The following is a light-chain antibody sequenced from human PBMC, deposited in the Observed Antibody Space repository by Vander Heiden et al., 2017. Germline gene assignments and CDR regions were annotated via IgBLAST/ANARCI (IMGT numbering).Light chain of an antibody. Sequence: QPPSLSVSPGQTASITCSGDKLGDKYAYWYQQKPGQSPVLVIYQDSKRPSGIPERFSGSNSGNTATLTISGTHTMDEADYYCQAWDSFVVFGGGTKLTVL. CDR1: KLGDKY. V-gene: IGLV3-1*01. J-gene: IGLJ2*01. CDR2: QDS. CDR3: QAWDSFVV.